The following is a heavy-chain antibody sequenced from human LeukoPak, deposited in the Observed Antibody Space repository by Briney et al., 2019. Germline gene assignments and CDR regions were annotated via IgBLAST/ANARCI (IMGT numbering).Heavy chain of an antibody. Sequence: PSETLSLTCTVSGDSINKYFWSWLRQSPGKGLEWIGYISHSGNTNCTPSLKSRVTISLDKSNNQFSLRLSSVTAADTAVYYCARAGPENLNWRYYIDFWVQGILVTVSS. J-gene: IGHJ4*02. D-gene: IGHD1-1*01. CDR3: ARAGPENLNWRYYIDF. CDR2: ISHSGNT. V-gene: IGHV4-59*01. CDR1: GDSINKYF.